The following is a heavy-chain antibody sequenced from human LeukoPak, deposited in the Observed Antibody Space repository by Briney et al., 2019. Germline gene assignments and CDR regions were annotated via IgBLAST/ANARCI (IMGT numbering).Heavy chain of an antibody. CDR3: ARESIAAAANAFDI. V-gene: IGHV3-30*01. D-gene: IGHD6-13*01. CDR2: ISYDGSNK. J-gene: IGHJ3*02. Sequence: QAGGSLRLSCAASGFTFSSYAMHWVRQAPGKGLEWVAVISYDGSNKYYADSVKGRFTISRDNSKNTLYLQMNSLRAEDTAVYYCARESIAAAANAFDIGGQGTMVTVSS. CDR1: GFTFSSYA.